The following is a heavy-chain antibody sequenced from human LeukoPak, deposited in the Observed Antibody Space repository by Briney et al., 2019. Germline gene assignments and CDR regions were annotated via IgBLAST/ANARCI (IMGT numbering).Heavy chain of an antibody. J-gene: IGHJ4*02. CDR2: INPNTGGT. V-gene: IGHV1-2*02. CDR3: ARAVGYSTLPLSY. D-gene: IGHD4-11*01. Sequence: ASVKVSCKASGYTFTGYYIHWVRQAPGQGLEWMGWINPNTGGTNYAQNFQGRVTMTRDTSISTAYMEVSRLRSDDTAVYYCARAVGYSTLPLSYWGQGTLVTVSS. CDR1: GYTFTGYY.